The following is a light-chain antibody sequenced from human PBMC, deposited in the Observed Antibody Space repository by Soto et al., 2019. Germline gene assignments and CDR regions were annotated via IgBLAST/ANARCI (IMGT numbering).Light chain of an antibody. CDR2: DAS. Sequence: EIVLTQSPATLSLSPGERATLSCRASQGISSFLAWYQQKPGQAPRLLIYDASNRATGIPPRFSGSGSGTDFTLTISSLEPEDFAVSWCQQRSNWPLTFGGGTKVEIK. CDR1: QGISSF. V-gene: IGKV3-11*01. CDR3: QQRSNWPLT. J-gene: IGKJ4*01.